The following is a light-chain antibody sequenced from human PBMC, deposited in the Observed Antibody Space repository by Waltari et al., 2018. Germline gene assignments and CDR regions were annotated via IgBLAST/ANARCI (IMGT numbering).Light chain of an antibody. J-gene: IGLJ2*01. CDR3: QSYNSSNVI. Sequence: NFMLTQPHYVSESPGKTLTISCTRSSGSIASNYVQWYQQRPGRAPITVIYEDNERPSGVPDRFSGSIDSSSNSASLAISGLKTEDEADYYCQSYNSSNVIFGGGTKLTVL. CDR2: EDN. CDR1: SGSIASNY. V-gene: IGLV6-57*04.